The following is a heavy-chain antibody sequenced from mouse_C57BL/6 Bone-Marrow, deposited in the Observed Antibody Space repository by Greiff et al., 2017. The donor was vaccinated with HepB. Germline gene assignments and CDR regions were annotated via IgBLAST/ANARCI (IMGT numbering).Heavy chain of an antibody. CDR3: ATMMVTRYWYFDV. CDR2: ISSGGSYT. J-gene: IGHJ1*03. Sequence: EVQRVESGGDLVKPGGSLKLSCAASGFTFSSYGMSWVRQTPDKRLEWVATISSGGSYTYYPDSVKGRFTISRDNAKNTLYLQMSSLKSEDTAMYYCATMMVTRYWYFDVWGTGTTVTVSS. D-gene: IGHD2-3*01. CDR1: GFTFSSYG. V-gene: IGHV5-6*01.